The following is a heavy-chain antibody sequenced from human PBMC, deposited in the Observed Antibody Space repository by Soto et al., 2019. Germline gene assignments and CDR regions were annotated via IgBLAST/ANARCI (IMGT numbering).Heavy chain of an antibody. Sequence: SSETLSLTCAVSGGSISSGGYSWSWIRQPPGKGLEWIGYIYHSGSTYYNPSLKSRVTISVDRSKNQFSLKLSSVTAADTAVYYCARGSGDILTGLDYWGQGTLVTVSS. CDR1: GGSISSGGYS. CDR2: IYHSGST. J-gene: IGHJ4*02. V-gene: IGHV4-30-2*01. D-gene: IGHD3-9*01. CDR3: ARGSGDILTGLDY.